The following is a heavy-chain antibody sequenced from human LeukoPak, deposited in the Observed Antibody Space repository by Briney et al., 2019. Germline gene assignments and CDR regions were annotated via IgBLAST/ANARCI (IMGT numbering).Heavy chain of an antibody. CDR1: GGSISSGEYY. Sequence: SQTLSLTCAVSGGSISSGEYYWSWIRQPPGKGLEWIGYIYYSVSIYYNPSLKSRLTISVDTSNSQFSLRLTSVTAADTAVYYCARDKVGATNWLDPWGQGTLVTVSS. V-gene: IGHV4-30-4*01. CDR3: ARDKVGATNWLDP. J-gene: IGHJ5*02. CDR2: IYYSVSI. D-gene: IGHD1-26*01.